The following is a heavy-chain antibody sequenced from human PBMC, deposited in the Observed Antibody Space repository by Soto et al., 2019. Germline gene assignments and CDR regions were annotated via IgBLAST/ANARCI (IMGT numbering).Heavy chain of an antibody. Sequence: ASVKVSCKASGYTFTSYGISWVRQAPGQGLEWMGWISAYNGNTNYAQKLQGRVTMTTDTSTSTAYMELRSLRSDDTAVYYCARDQPPIAVAGTLRQGGDWFDPWGQGTLVTVSS. V-gene: IGHV1-18*01. D-gene: IGHD6-19*01. CDR3: ARDQPPIAVAGTLRQGGDWFDP. CDR2: ISAYNGNT. CDR1: GYTFTSYG. J-gene: IGHJ5*02.